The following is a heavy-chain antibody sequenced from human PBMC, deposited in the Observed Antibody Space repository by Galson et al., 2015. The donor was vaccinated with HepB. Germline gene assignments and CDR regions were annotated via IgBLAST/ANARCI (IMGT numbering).Heavy chain of an antibody. CDR2: LIPRFGTA. D-gene: IGHD5-18*01. V-gene: IGHV1-69*13. J-gene: IGHJ4*02. Sequence: SVKVSCKASGGIFSSYAISWVRQAPGQGLEWMGGLIPRFGTANYAQRLQGRLTITADGSTSTSYMELTSLSSEDTGVYFCARGYTAYDPHRYYFDYWGRGTLVTVSS. CDR1: GGIFSSYA. CDR3: ARGYTAYDPHRYYFDY.